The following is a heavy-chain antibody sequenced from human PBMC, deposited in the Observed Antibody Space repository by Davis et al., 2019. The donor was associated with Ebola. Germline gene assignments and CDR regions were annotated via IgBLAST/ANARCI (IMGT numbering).Heavy chain of an antibody. J-gene: IGHJ4*02. CDR3: AIYLTN. CDR1: GGTFSSYT. Sequence: SVKVSCKASGGTFSSYTISWVRQAPGQGLEWMGRIIPILGIANYAQKFQGRVTITRDTSASTAYMELRSLTSEDTAVYYCAIYLTNWGQGTLVSVSS. CDR2: IIPILGIA. V-gene: IGHV1-69*02. D-gene: IGHD2/OR15-2a*01.